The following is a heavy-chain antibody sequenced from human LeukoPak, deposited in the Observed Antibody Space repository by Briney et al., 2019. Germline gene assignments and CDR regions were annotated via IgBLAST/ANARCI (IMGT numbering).Heavy chain of an antibody. CDR1: GGSISSYY. CDR3: ARGTGSSSSDFDY. J-gene: IGHJ4*02. V-gene: IGHV4-59*01. CDR2: IYYSGST. D-gene: IGHD6-6*01. Sequence: SETLSLTCTVSGGSISSYYWSWIRQPPGKGLEWIGYIYYSGSTNYNPSLKSRVTISVDTSKNQFSLKLSSVTAADTAVYYCARGTGSSSSDFDYWGQGTLVTVSS.